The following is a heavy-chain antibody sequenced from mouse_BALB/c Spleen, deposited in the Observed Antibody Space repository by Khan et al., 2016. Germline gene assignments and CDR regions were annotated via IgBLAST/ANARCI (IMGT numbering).Heavy chain of an antibody. D-gene: IGHD4-1*01. V-gene: IGHV1S137*01. Sequence: QVQLKQSGAELVRPGVSVKISCKGSGYTFTDYAIHWVKQSHAKSLEWIGVINSYYGDAKYNQKFKGKATMTVDKSSSTAYMELARLTSDDSASYYCARRLTGNAMDYWRQGTSVTVSA. J-gene: IGHJ4*01. CDR2: INSYYGDA. CDR3: ARRLTGNAMDY. CDR1: GYTFTDYA.